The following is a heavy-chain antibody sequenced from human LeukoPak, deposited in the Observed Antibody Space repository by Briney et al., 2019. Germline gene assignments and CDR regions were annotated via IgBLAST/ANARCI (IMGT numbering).Heavy chain of an antibody. D-gene: IGHD3-10*01. CDR3: AGDQRFGELTYFDY. Sequence: GASVKVSCKASGYTFTTYGVSWVRQAPGQGLEWLGWISTYNGNTKYAQKLQDRVTMTTDTSTSTAYMELRNLRSDDTAVYYCAGDQRFGELTYFDYWGQGTLVTVSS. CDR1: GYTFTTYG. V-gene: IGHV1-18*01. CDR2: ISTYNGNT. J-gene: IGHJ4*02.